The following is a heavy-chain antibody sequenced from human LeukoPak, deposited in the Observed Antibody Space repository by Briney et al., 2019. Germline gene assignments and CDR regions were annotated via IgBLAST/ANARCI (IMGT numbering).Heavy chain of an antibody. CDR3: ARGAAGYSYG. CDR2: IYYSGST. V-gene: IGHV4-59*01. D-gene: IGHD5-18*01. CDR1: GGSISSYY. Sequence: SETLSLTCTVSGGSISSYYWSWIRQPPGKGLEWIGHIYYSGSTNYNPSLKSRVTISIDTSMNQFSLRLSSVTAADTAVYYCARGAAGYSYGWGQGTLVTVSS. J-gene: IGHJ4*02.